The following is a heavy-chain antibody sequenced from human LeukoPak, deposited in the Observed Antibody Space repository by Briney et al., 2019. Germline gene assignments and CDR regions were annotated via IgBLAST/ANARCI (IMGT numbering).Heavy chain of an antibody. CDR3: ARALFDMVPGYYPYLDY. CDR1: GFTFSTYT. Sequence: GGSLRLSCVASGFTFSTYTINWVRQAPGKGLEWVSSISASSASIHYADSVRGRFTVSRDNAKNSPFLQMSSLRAEDTAVYYCARALFDMVPGYYPYLDYWGQGTLVTVSS. CDR2: ISASSASI. J-gene: IGHJ4*02. D-gene: IGHD3-9*01. V-gene: IGHV3-21*01.